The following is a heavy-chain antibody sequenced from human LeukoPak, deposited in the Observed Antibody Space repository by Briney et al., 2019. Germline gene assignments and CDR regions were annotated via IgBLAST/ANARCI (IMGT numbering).Heavy chain of an antibody. Sequence: GGSLRLSCVASGFTFSSSWMHWVRQAPGKGLVWVSRISSDGSSTTYADSVRGRFTISRDNAKNTLYLQMNSLRAEDTAVYYCGRALGSPLDYWGQGNLVIVYS. CDR2: ISSDGSST. D-gene: IGHD6-13*01. CDR3: GRALGSPLDY. J-gene: IGHJ4*02. V-gene: IGHV3-74*01. CDR1: GFTFSSSW.